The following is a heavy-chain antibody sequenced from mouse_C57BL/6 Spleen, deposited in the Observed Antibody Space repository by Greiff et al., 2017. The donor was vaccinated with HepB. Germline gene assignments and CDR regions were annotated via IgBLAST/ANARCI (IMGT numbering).Heavy chain of an antibody. CDR2: INPNNGGT. CDR3: ARGDYYYWYFDV. D-gene: IGHD2-1*01. Sequence: VQLQQSGPELVKPGASVKISCKASGYTFTDYYMNWVKQSHGKSLEWIGDINPNNGGTSYNQKFKGKATLTVDKSSSTAYMELRSLTSEDSAVYYCARGDYYYWYFDVWGTGTTVTVSS. V-gene: IGHV1-26*01. J-gene: IGHJ1*03. CDR1: GYTFTDYY.